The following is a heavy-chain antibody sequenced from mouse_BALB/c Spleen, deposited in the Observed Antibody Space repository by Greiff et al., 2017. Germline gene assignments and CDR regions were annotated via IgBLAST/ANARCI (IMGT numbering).Heavy chain of an antibody. CDR2: ISYSGST. J-gene: IGHJ2*01. CDR1: GDSITSGY. Sequence: EVKLQESGPSLVKPSQTLSLTCSVTGDSITSGYWNWIRKFPGNKLEYMGYISYSGSTYYNPSLKSRISITRDTSKNQYYLQLNSVTTEDTATYYCARYGGLLREYFDYWGQGTTLTVSS. CDR3: ARYGGLLREYFDY. D-gene: IGHD1-1*01. V-gene: IGHV3-8*02.